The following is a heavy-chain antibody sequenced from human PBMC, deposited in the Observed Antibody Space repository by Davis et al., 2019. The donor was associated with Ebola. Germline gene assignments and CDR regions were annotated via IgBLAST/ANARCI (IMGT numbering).Heavy chain of an antibody. J-gene: IGHJ6*02. CDR3: ARCSGFGIAVAGKDRSYYYGMDV. CDR2: ISSSSSTI. V-gene: IGHV3-48*04. CDR1: GFTFSSYS. D-gene: IGHD6-19*01. Sequence: PGGSLRLSCAASGFTFSSYSMNWVRQAPGKGLEWVSYISSSSSTIYYADSVKGRFTISRDNAKNSLYLQMNSLRAEDTAVYYCARCSGFGIAVAGKDRSYYYGMDVWGQGTTVTVSS.